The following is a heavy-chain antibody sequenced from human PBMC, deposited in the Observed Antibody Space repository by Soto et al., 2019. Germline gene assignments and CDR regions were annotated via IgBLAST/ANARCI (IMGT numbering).Heavy chain of an antibody. CDR2: IFPLTDIP. J-gene: IGHJ4*02. CDR1: GGTFRNYP. CDR3: ARGPLVVLNYCEA. Sequence: QVQLVQSGTEVKKPGSSVKVSCKASGGTFRNYPINWVRQAPGHGLEWMGSIFPLTDIPDYAQNFQARPTITADKSTSTGYMELSSPTSDVTAMYFCARGPLVVLNYCEAWCQGALGTVSS. V-gene: IGHV1-69*02.